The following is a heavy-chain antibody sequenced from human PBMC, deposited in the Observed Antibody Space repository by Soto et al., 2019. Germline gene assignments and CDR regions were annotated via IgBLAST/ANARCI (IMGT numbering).Heavy chain of an antibody. J-gene: IGHJ4*02. CDR3: AKDTYDSSGYYYVN. CDR2: ISGSGGST. Sequence: EVQLLESGGGLVQPGGSLRLSCAASGFTFSSYAMSWVRQAPGKGLEWVSAISGSGGSTYYADSVKGRFTISRDNSKNTLDLQMNSLRAEDTAVYYCAKDTYDSSGYYYVNWGQGTLVTVSS. D-gene: IGHD3-22*01. V-gene: IGHV3-23*01. CDR1: GFTFSSYA.